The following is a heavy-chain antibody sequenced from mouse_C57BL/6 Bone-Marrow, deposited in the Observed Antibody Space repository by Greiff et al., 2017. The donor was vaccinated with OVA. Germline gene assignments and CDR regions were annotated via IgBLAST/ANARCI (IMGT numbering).Heavy chain of an antibody. CDR3: ARRRGSRYYAMDY. CDR1: GFTFSDYG. CDR2: ISSGSSTI. D-gene: IGHD1-1*02. J-gene: IGHJ4*01. V-gene: IGHV5-17*01. Sequence: EVQLVESGGGLVKPGGSLKLSCAASGFTFSDYGMHWVRQAPEKGLEWVAYISSGSSTIYYADTVKGRFTISRDNATSTLFLQMTSLRSEDTAMYYCARRRGSRYYAMDYWGQGTSVTVSS.